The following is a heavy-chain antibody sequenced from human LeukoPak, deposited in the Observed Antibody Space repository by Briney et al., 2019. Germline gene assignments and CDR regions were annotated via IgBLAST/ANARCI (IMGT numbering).Heavy chain of an antibody. Sequence: SETLSLTCAVSGGSISSSNWWSWVRQPPGKGLEWIGSIYHSGSTYYNPSLKSRVTISVDTSKNQFSLKLSSVTAADTAVYYCARANDFWSGGFDYWGQGTLVTVSS. V-gene: IGHV4-4*02. J-gene: IGHJ4*02. CDR1: GGSISSSNW. CDR2: IYHSGST. D-gene: IGHD3-3*01. CDR3: ARANDFWSGGFDY.